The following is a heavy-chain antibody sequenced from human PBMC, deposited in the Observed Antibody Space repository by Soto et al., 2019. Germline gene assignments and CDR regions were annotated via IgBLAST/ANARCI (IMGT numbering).Heavy chain of an antibody. CDR3: ARGANIVATITNYYYYYMDV. CDR2: INPNSGGT. CDR1: GYTFTGYY. Sequence: GASVKVSCKASGYTFTGYYMHWVRQAPGQGLEWMGWINPNSGGTNYAQKFQGWVTMTRDTSISTAYMELSRLRSDDTAVYYCARGANIVATITNYYYYYMDVWGKGTTVTVSS. J-gene: IGHJ6*03. D-gene: IGHD5-12*01. V-gene: IGHV1-2*04.